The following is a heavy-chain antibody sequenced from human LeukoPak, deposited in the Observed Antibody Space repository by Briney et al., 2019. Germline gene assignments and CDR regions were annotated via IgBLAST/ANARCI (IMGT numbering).Heavy chain of an antibody. D-gene: IGHD3-10*01. CDR1: GGSISSYY. Sequence: SETLSLTCTVSGGSISSYYWSWIRQPAGKGLEWIGRIYTSGSTNYNPSLKSRVTMSVDTSKNQFSLKLSPVTAADTAVYYCARDLLRFGELAGWFDPWGQGTLVTVSS. J-gene: IGHJ5*02. CDR3: ARDLLRFGELAGWFDP. CDR2: IYTSGST. V-gene: IGHV4-4*07.